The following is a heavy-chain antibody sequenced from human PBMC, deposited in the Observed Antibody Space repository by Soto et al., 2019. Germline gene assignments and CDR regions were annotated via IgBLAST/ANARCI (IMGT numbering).Heavy chain of an antibody. V-gene: IGHV4-30-4*01. CDR2: IYYSGST. J-gene: IGHJ5*02. CDR3: ARDNRDYYDSSGYYYEWFDP. CDR1: GRSISSGDYY. D-gene: IGHD3-22*01. Sequence: PSETLSLTYTVSGRSISSGDYYWSWIRQPPGKGLEWIGYIYYSGSTYYNPSLKSRVTISVDTSKNQFSLKLSSVTAADTAVYYCARDNRDYYDSSGYYYEWFDPWGQGTLVTVSS.